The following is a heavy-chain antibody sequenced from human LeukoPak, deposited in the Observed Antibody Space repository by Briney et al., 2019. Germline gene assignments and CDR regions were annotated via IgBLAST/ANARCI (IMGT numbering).Heavy chain of an antibody. CDR3: AGIVVVPAAPKY. Sequence: SETLSLTCTVSGGSISSYYWSWIRQPPGKGLEWIGYIYYSGSTNYNPSLKSRVTISVDTSKNQFSLKLSSVTAADTAVYYCAGIVVVPAAPKYGGQEPLVTVSS. CDR1: GGSISSYY. D-gene: IGHD2-2*01. CDR2: IYYSGST. V-gene: IGHV4-59*12. J-gene: IGHJ4*02.